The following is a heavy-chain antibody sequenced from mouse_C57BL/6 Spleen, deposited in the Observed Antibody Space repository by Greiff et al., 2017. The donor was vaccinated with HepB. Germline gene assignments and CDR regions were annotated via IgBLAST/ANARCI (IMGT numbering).Heavy chain of an antibody. CDR3: ARRGSSSGYYDY. CDR2: IDPSDSET. V-gene: IGHV1-52*01. D-gene: IGHD3-2*02. Sequence: QVQLKQPGAELVRPGSSVKLSCKASGYTFTSYWMHWVKQRPIQGLEWIGNIDPSDSETHYNQKFKDKATLTVDKSSSTAYMQLSSLTSEDSAVYYCARRGSSSGYYDYWGQGTTLTVSS. CDR1: GYTFTSYW. J-gene: IGHJ2*01.